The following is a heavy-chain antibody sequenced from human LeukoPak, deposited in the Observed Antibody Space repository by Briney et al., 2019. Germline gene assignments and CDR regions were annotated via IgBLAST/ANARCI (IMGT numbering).Heavy chain of an antibody. Sequence: PGGSLRLSCAASGFTFSTYSMNWVRQAPGKGLEWVSYISSDSKTIYYADSVKGRFTISRDNSKNTLYLEMNSLRAEDTALYYCTKSNREFDPWGQGTLVTVSS. V-gene: IGHV3-48*01. CDR2: ISSDSKTI. CDR1: GFTFSTYS. CDR3: TKSNREFDP. D-gene: IGHD1-14*01. J-gene: IGHJ5*02.